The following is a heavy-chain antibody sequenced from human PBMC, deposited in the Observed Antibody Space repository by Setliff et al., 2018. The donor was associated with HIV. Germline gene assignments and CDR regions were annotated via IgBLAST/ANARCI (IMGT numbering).Heavy chain of an antibody. CDR3: ARDSRGSGNFDF. CDR2: IGIFRDP. CDR1: GTTFNSYY. Sequence: SETLSLTCRVSGTTFNSYYWTWIRQTPETGLEWIGYIGIFRDPKYNPSLQGRGTISRDMSKNQFSLRLTSVTAADTAVYCCARDSRGSGNFDFWGQGTLVTVSS. J-gene: IGHJ4*02. D-gene: IGHD3-10*01. V-gene: IGHV4-4*09.